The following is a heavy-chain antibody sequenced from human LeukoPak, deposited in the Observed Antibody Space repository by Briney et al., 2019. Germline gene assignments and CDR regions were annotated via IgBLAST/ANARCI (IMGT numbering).Heavy chain of an antibody. D-gene: IGHD4-11*01. CDR1: GFTFSSDW. CDR2: IKQDGSEK. CDR3: ARDLSNYVPDY. J-gene: IGHJ4*02. V-gene: IGHV3-7*01. Sequence: GGSLRLSCAASGFTFSSDWISWVRQAPGKGLGWVANIKQDGSEKYYVDSVKGRFTISRDNAKNSLYLQMNSLRAEDTAVYYCARDLSNYVPDYWGQGTLVTVSS.